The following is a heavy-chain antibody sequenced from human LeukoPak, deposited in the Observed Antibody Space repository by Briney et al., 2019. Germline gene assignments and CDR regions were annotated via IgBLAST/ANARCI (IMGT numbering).Heavy chain of an antibody. D-gene: IGHD6-19*01. J-gene: IGHJ5*02. V-gene: IGHV3-7*01. CDR2: IKQDGSEK. CDR3: AREGIAVAGNWFDP. Sequence: PGGSLRLSCAASGFTFSSYWMSWVRQAPGKGLEWVATIKQDGSEKDFVDSVKGRFTTSRDNAKNSLYLQMNSLRAEDTAVYYCAREGIAVAGNWFDPWGQGTLVTVSS. CDR1: GFTFSSYW.